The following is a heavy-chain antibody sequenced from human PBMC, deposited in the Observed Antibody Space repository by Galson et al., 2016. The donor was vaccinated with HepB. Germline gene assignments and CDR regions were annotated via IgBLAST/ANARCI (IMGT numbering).Heavy chain of an antibody. CDR2: IFPSDSDT. V-gene: IGHV5-51*01. D-gene: IGHD2-15*01. CDR1: GYSFPHFW. Sequence: QSGAEVKKPGESLKISCQASGYSFPHFWIGWVRQMPGKGLEWMGVIFPSDSDTTYNPSFEGQVPISADTSSDTVYLQWNSLKASDTAMYYCVRDGYCSGGSCSSKFFFDYWGQGTLVTVPS. CDR3: VRDGYCSGGSCSSKFFFDY. J-gene: IGHJ4*02.